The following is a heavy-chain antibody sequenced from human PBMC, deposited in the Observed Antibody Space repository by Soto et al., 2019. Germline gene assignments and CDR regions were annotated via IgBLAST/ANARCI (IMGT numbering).Heavy chain of an antibody. Sequence: QVQLVESGGTVVQVGGSLRLSCAASGFAFHGYAMHWVRQAPGKGLDWVAVIWYDGSEKYYADSVEGRLTISRDNSKNTLYLQMNSLRVEETAVYYCGRDLRTRAGDYGGQGTLVAVSS. CDR2: IWYDGSEK. CDR3: GRDLRTRAGDY. CDR1: GFAFHGYA. V-gene: IGHV3-33*01. J-gene: IGHJ4*02. D-gene: IGHD3-10*01.